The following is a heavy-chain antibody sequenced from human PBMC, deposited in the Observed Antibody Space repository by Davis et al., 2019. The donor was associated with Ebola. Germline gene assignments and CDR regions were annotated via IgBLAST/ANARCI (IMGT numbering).Heavy chain of an antibody. Sequence: GESLKISCAASGFTFSSYAMHWIRQAPGKGLEWVAVISYDGSNKYYADSVKGRFTISRDNSKNTLYLQMNSLRAEDTAVYYCAKSKYSSGWSAIDYWGQGTLVTVSS. CDR2: ISYDGSNK. V-gene: IGHV3-30-3*02. D-gene: IGHD6-19*01. CDR1: GFTFSSYA. CDR3: AKSKYSSGWSAIDY. J-gene: IGHJ4*02.